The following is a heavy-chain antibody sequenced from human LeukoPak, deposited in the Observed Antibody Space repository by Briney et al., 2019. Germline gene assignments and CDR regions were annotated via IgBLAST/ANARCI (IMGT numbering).Heavy chain of an antibody. J-gene: IGHJ3*02. Sequence: PSETLSLTCTVSGGSLSIYYWSWIRQPAGRGLEWIGRIYTSGSPNHNPSLKSRVTMSVDTSKNQFSLKLSSVTAADTAVYYCARDRLPSRGAFDIWGQGTMVTVSS. CDR3: ARDRLPSRGAFDI. CDR1: GGSLSIYY. V-gene: IGHV4-4*07. D-gene: IGHD5-12*01. CDR2: IYTSGSP.